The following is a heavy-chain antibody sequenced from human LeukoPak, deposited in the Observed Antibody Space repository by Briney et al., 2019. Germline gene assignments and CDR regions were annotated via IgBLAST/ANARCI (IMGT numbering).Heavy chain of an antibody. Sequence: AGGSLRLSCAASGFTFSNYWMHWVRQAPGKGLVWVSRINTDGSSTSYVDSVKGRFTISRDNAKNSLYLQMNSLRAEDTALYYCAKDIESFGQISDAFDIWGQGTMVTVSS. V-gene: IGHV3-74*01. CDR2: INTDGSST. D-gene: IGHD3-10*01. CDR1: GFTFSNYW. J-gene: IGHJ3*02. CDR3: AKDIESFGQISDAFDI.